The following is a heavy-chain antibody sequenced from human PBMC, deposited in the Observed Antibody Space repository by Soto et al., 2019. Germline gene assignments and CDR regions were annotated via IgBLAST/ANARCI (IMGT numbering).Heavy chain of an antibody. Sequence: PSETPSHTCAISDYYISSGYYWGWIRKPPGKGLEWIGSIYHSGSTYYNPSLKSRVTISVDTSKNQFSLKLSSVTAADTAVYYCARCGIRRYGDYRRWFDPWGQGTLVTVSS. CDR1: DYYISSGYY. CDR3: ARCGIRRYGDYRRWFDP. V-gene: IGHV4-38-2*01. J-gene: IGHJ5*02. D-gene: IGHD4-17*01. CDR2: IYHSGST.